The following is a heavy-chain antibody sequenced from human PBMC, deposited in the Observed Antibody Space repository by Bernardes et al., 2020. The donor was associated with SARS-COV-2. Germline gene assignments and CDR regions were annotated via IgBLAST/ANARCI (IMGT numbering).Heavy chain of an antibody. V-gene: IGHV4-59*12. CDR1: GGSINNYY. CDR3: AMTYGVANWRYYIDY. D-gene: IGHD2-8*01. J-gene: IGHJ4*02. CDR2: IYYSGST. Sequence: SETLSLTCTVSGGSINNYYWSWIRQTPGKGLEWIGHIYYSGSTEYNPSLNSRVTISLDRSKNQFSLKLRSMTAADTAVYYCAMTYGVANWRYYIDYWGQGTLVTVSS.